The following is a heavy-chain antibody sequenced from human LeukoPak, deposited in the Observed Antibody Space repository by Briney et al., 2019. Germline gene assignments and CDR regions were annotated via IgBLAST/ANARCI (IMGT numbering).Heavy chain of an antibody. Sequence: GGSLRLSCAASGFTFSSYEMNWVRQAPGKGLEWVSYISSSGSAIYYADSVKGRFTISRDNAKNSLYLQMNSLRAEDTAVYYCARLAGGYYYYMDVWGKGTTVTVSS. CDR3: ARLAGGYYYYMDV. V-gene: IGHV3-48*03. CDR2: ISSSGSAI. CDR1: GFTFSSYE. J-gene: IGHJ6*03. D-gene: IGHD2-21*01.